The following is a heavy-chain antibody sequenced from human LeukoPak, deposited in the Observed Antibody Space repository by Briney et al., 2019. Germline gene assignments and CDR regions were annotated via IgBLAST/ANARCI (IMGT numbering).Heavy chain of an antibody. J-gene: IGHJ6*02. D-gene: IGHD6-19*01. CDR2: TYYRSKWYN. Sequence: SQTLSLTCAISGDSVSSNSAAWNWIRRSPSRGLEWLGRTYYRSKWYNDYAVSVKSRITINPDTSKNQFSLQLNSVTPEDTAVYYCARDRRQWLVNYYYYGMDVWGQGTTVTVSS. CDR3: ARDRRQWLVNYYYYGMDV. V-gene: IGHV6-1*01. CDR1: GDSVSSNSAA.